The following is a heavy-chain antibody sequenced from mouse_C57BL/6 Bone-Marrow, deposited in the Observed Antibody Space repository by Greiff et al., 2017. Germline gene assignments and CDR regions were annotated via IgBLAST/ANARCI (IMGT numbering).Heavy chain of an antibody. D-gene: IGHD2-3*01. CDR1: GYNFTGYW. Sequence: QVQLQQSGAELMKPGASVKLSCKATGYNFTGYWIEWVKQRPVHGLEWIGEILPGSGSTNYTEKFKGQATFTADTASNTAYMQLSSLTTEDSAIYYCVRLPDAYYSYDFDYWSQGTTLTGSS. V-gene: IGHV1-9*01. CDR3: VRLPDAYYSYDFDY. J-gene: IGHJ2*01. CDR2: ILPGSGST.